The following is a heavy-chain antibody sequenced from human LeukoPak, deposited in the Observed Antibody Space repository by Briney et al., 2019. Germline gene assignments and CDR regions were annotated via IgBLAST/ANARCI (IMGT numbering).Heavy chain of an antibody. J-gene: IGHJ4*02. V-gene: IGHV3-23*01. CDR3: AKDREYYDYVWGCYRYTGTALGY. Sequence: GGSLRLSCAASGFTFSSYAMSWVRQAPGKGLEWVSAISGSGGSTYYADSVKGRFTISRDNSKNTLYLQMNSLRAEDTAVYYCAKDREYYDYVWGCYRYTGTALGYWGQGTLVTVSS. CDR2: ISGSGGST. D-gene: IGHD3-16*02. CDR1: GFTFSSYA.